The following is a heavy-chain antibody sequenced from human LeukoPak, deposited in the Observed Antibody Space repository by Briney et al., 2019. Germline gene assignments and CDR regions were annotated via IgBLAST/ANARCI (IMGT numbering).Heavy chain of an antibody. CDR2: IRQDGSET. CDR3: ARVGAAEYYYYYMDV. Sequence: GGSLRLSCAASGFTFSSYWMSWVRQAPGTGLEWVANIRQDGSETYYMDSLKGRFTVSRDNAKNSLYLQINSLRAVDTAVYYCARVGAAEYYYYYMDVWGKGTTVTVSS. V-gene: IGHV3-7*01. D-gene: IGHD2-15*01. CDR1: GFTFSSYW. J-gene: IGHJ6*03.